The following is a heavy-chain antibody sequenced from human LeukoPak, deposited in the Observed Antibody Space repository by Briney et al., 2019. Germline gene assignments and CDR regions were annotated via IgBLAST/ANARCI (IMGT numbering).Heavy chain of an antibody. J-gene: IGHJ5*02. CDR2: IGTYDGAT. CDR3: ARASYYGSGSYYALRFDP. CDR1: GYTFSNYG. D-gene: IGHD3-10*01. V-gene: IGHV1-18*01. Sequence: ASVKVSCKASGYTFSNYGISWVRQAPGQGPEWMGWIGTYDGATYYPQRLQGRVTMTTDTSTSTAYMELRSLRSDDTAVYYCARASYYGSGSYYALRFDPWGQGTLVTVSS.